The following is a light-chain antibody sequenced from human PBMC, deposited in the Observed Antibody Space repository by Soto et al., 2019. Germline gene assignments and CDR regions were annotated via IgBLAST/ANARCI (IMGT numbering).Light chain of an antibody. Sequence: EIVLTQSPGTVSLSPGERATLSCRASQRVGMSYLAWYQQRPDQAPRLLIYDASSRATGIPDRFSGSGSGTDFTLTISRLEPEDFAVYYCQQYGSSPQTFGQGTKVEIK. V-gene: IGKV3-20*01. J-gene: IGKJ1*01. CDR3: QQYGSSPQT. CDR1: QRVGMSY. CDR2: DAS.